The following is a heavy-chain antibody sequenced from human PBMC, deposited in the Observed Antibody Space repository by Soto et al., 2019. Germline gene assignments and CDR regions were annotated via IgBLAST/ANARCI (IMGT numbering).Heavy chain of an antibody. CDR2: TSSSGSTI. D-gene: IGHD1-26*01. Sequence: QVPLVESGGGLVKPGGSLRLSCAASGFTFSDYYMSWIRQAPGKGLEWVSHTSSSGSTIYYADSGKGRFIISRDNAKNSLYLQMNSLSAEDTAVYYCARVGVGAAFDYWGQGTLVTVSS. CDR1: GFTFSDYY. V-gene: IGHV3-11*01. J-gene: IGHJ4*02. CDR3: ARVGVGAAFDY.